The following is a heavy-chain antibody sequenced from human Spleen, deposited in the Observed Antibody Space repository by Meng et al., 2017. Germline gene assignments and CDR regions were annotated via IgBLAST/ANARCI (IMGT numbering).Heavy chain of an antibody. CDR2: IYYSGTT. Sequence: QVQLQESGPGLVKPSGTLSLTCAVSGGSIRSSNWWSWVRQPPGKGLEWIGFIYYSGTTSYNPSLKSRVSISVDTSKNQFSLKLRSVTAADTAVYYCARGSTGWSTDYDNWGQGTLVTVSS. J-gene: IGHJ4*02. CDR1: GGSIRSSNW. CDR3: ARGSTGWSTDYDN. D-gene: IGHD6-19*01. V-gene: IGHV4-4*02.